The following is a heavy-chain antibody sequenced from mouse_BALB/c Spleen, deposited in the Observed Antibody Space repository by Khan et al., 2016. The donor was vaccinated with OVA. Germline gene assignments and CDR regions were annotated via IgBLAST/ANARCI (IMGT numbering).Heavy chain of an antibody. Sequence: VQLQESGPGLVAPSQSLSITCTVSGFSLTSYGVHWVRQPPGKGLEWLGVIWAGGSTNYNSALMSRLSISRDKSKSQVFLKMHSLQTGDTATYYCARGDGYYEDSMDYWGQGTSVTVSS. CDR1: GFSLTSYG. J-gene: IGHJ4*01. CDR3: ARGDGYYEDSMDY. V-gene: IGHV2-9*02. CDR2: IWAGGST. D-gene: IGHD2-3*01.